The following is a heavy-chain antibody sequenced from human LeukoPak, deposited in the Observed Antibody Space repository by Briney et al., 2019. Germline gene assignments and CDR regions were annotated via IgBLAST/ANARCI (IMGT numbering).Heavy chain of an antibody. CDR1: GGTFSSYA. J-gene: IGHJ6*03. CDR3: ARSGQLVGIYYYYYMDV. D-gene: IGHD6-6*01. Sequence: SVKVSCKASGGTFSSYALSWVRQAPGQGLEWMGGIIPIFGTSNYAQKFQGRVTITADESTSTAYMELSSLRSEDTAVYYCARSGQLVGIYYYYYMDVWGKGTTVTVSS. V-gene: IGHV1-69*01. CDR2: IIPIFGTS.